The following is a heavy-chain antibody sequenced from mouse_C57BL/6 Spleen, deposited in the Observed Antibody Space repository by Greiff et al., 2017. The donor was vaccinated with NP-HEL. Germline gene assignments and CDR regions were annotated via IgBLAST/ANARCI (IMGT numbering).Heavy chain of an antibody. CDR1: GFTFSDYG. D-gene: IGHD2-10*02. V-gene: IGHV5-17*01. J-gene: IGHJ3*01. CDR3: ARPGYGNYPWFAY. Sequence: EVKLVESGGGLVKPGGSLKLSCAASGFTFSDYGMHWVRQAPEKGLEWVAYISSGSSTIYYADTVKGRFTISRDNAKNTLFLQMTSLRSEDTAMYYCARPGYGNYPWFAYWGQGTLVTASA. CDR2: ISSGSSTI.